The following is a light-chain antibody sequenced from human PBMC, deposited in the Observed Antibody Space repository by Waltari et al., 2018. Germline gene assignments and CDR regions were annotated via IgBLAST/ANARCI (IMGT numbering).Light chain of an antibody. CDR1: QSVSRT. CDR2: AAS. CDR3: QHYVRLPAT. Sequence: EIVLTQSPGTLSLSPGERATLSCRASQSVSRTLAWYQQKPGQAPSLLIYAASTRAPGIPARFSGSGSGTDFSLTISRLEPEDFAVYYCQHYVRLPATFGQGTKVEIK. J-gene: IGKJ1*01. V-gene: IGKV3-20*01.